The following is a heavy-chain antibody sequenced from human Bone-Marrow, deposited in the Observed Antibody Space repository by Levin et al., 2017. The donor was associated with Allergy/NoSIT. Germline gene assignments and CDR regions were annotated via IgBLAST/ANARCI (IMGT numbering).Heavy chain of an antibody. D-gene: IGHD5-18*01. CDR2: VYYSGST. V-gene: IGHV4-59*08. CDR1: GGSISTYY. J-gene: IGHJ4*02. CDR3: ARHAGPIHLWLMDY. Sequence: TSGGSLRLSCTVSGGSISTYYWSWIRQPPGKGLEWIGYVYYSGSTNYNPSLKSRVTMSVDTSKNHFSLKLSSVTAADTALYYCARHAGPIHLWLMDYWGQGTLVTVSS.